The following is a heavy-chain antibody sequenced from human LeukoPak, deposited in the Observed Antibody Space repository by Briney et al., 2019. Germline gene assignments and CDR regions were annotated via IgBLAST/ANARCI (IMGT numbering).Heavy chain of an antibody. CDR2: IYHSGGT. CDR1: GGSLSNTNYY. J-gene: IGHJ4*02. V-gene: IGHV4-39*07. Sequence: SETLSLTCTVSGGSLSNTNYYWGWIRQSPEKGLEWIGSIYHSGGTYFNPSLKSRVTISIDTSREQFSLRLVSVTAADTAVYYCTGERAGTIVDYWGQGTLVTVSS. D-gene: IGHD1-7*01. CDR3: TGERAGTIVDY.